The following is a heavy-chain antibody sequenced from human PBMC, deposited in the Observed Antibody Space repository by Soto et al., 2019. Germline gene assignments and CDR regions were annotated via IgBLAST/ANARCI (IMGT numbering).Heavy chain of an antibody. CDR2: MNPNSGNT. V-gene: IGHV1-8*01. D-gene: IGHD3-16*02. CDR1: GYTFTSYD. CDR3: ARGYDYSWGSYRYTGGGPDD. J-gene: IGHJ4*02. Sequence: ASVKVSCKASGYTFTSYDINWVRQATGQGLEWMGWMNPNSGNTGYAQKFQGRVTMTRNTSISTAYMEPSSLRSEDTAVYYCARGYDYSWGSYRYTGGGPDDWGQGTLVTVSS.